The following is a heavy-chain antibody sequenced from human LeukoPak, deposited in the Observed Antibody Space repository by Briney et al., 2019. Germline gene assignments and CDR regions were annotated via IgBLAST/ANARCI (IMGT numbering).Heavy chain of an antibody. J-gene: IGHJ3*02. V-gene: IGHV3-21*01. CDR2: ISSSRSYV. CDR3: ARDDWYSSGWNAFDI. CDR1: GFTFSTYS. Sequence: GGSLRLSCAASGFTFSTYSMHWVRQAPGTGLEWVSSISSSRSYVYYADSVKGRFTISRDNAKNSLYLQMNSLRAEDTAVYYCARDDWYSSGWNAFDIWGQGTMVTVSS. D-gene: IGHD6-19*01.